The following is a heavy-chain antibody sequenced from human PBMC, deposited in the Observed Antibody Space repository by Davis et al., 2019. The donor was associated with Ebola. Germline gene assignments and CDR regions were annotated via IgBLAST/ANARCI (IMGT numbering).Heavy chain of an antibody. CDR1: GGSIRSDY. J-gene: IGHJ3*02. D-gene: IGHD4-23*01. Sequence: MPSETLSLTCTVSGGSIRSDYWSWIRQPPGKGLEWIGGIYYSGSTKYNPSLKSRVTISVDTSKNQFSLKLSSVTAADTAVYYCARDELPDAFDIWGQGTMVTVSS. CDR3: ARDELPDAFDI. CDR2: IYYSGST. V-gene: IGHV4-59*12.